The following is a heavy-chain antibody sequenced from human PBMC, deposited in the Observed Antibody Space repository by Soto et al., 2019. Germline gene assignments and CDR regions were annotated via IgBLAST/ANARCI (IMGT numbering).Heavy chain of an antibody. Sequence: SETLSLTCTVSGGSISSYYWSWIRQPPGKGLEWIGYIYYSGSTNYNPSLKSRVTISVDTSKNQFSLKLSSVTAADTAVYYCARAGEYSSSSDLYYYYYGMDVWGQWTTVTVSS. CDR3: ARAGEYSSSSDLYYYYYGMDV. CDR1: GGSISSYY. J-gene: IGHJ6*02. CDR2: IYYSGST. D-gene: IGHD6-13*01. V-gene: IGHV4-59*01.